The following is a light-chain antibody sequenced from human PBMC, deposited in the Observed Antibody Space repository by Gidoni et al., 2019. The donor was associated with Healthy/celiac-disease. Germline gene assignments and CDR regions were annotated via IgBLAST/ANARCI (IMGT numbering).Light chain of an antibody. CDR2: AAS. J-gene: IGKJ2*01. V-gene: IGKV1-39*01. CDR1: QSISSY. Sequence: DIQMTQSPSSLSASVGDRVTITCRASQSISSYLNWYQQKPGKAPKLLIYAASSLHSGVPSRFSGSGSGTDFTLTISSLQPEDFATYYCQQSYSTPRGYTFGQGTKLEIK. CDR3: QQSYSTPRGYT.